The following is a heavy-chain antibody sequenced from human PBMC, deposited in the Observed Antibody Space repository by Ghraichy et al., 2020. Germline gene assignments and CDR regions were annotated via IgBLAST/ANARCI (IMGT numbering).Heavy chain of an antibody. D-gene: IGHD2-2*01. CDR1: GGSISSSNW. CDR2: IYHSGST. J-gene: IGHJ6*03. CDR3: ARASEVPAAMVVDYYYMDV. V-gene: IGHV4-4*02. Sequence: SETLSLTCAVSGGSISSSNWWSWVRQPPGKGLEWIGEIYHSGSTNYNPSLKSRVTISVDKSKNQFSLKLSSVTAADTAVYYCARASEVPAAMVVDYYYMDVWGKGTTVTVSS.